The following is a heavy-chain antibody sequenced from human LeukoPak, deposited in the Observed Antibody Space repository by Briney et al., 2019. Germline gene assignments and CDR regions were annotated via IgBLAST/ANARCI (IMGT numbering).Heavy chain of an antibody. CDR1: GGSISSYY. J-gene: IGHJ3*02. D-gene: IGHD6-6*01. Sequence: PSETLSLTCTVSGGSISSYYWSWIRQPAGKGLEWIGRIYTSGSTNYNPSLKSRVTVSVDTSKNQFSLKLSSVTAADMAVYYCARGGIAARKNDAFDIWGQGTMVTVSS. V-gene: IGHV4-4*07. CDR3: ARGGIAARKNDAFDI. CDR2: IYTSGST.